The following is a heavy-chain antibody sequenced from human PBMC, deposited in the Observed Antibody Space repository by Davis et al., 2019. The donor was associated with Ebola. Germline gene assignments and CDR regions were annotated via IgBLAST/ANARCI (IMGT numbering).Heavy chain of an antibody. Sequence: ASVKVSCKASGGTFSSYAISWVRQAPGQGLEWMGWINLNSGGPNYAQKFQGWVTMTRDTSISTAYMELSRLRSDDTAVYYCARDPDNYDILTGYYWQDAFDIWGQGTMVTVSS. V-gene: IGHV1-2*04. CDR2: INLNSGGP. CDR3: ARDPDNYDILTGYYWQDAFDI. CDR1: GGTFSSYA. D-gene: IGHD3-9*01. J-gene: IGHJ3*02.